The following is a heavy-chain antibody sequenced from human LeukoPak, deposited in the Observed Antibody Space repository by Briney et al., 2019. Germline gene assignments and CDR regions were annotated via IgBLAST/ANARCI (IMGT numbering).Heavy chain of an antibody. Sequence: SETLSLTCTVSGGSISSYYWSWIRQPPGKGLEWIGYIYYSGSTNYNPSLKSRVTISVDTSKNQFSLKLSSVTAADTAVYYCARSYDSSGYNDYWGQGTLVTVSS. D-gene: IGHD3-22*01. CDR1: GGSISSYY. V-gene: IGHV4-59*08. J-gene: IGHJ4*02. CDR2: IYYSGST. CDR3: ARSYDSSGYNDY.